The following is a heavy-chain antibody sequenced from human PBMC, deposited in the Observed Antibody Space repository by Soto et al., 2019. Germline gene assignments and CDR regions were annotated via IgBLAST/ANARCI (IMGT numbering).Heavy chain of an antibody. D-gene: IGHD3-3*01. J-gene: IGHJ4*02. CDR2: IIPIFGTA. V-gene: IGHV1-69*13. CDR3: ARDTRRSGYYDY. CDR1: GSTFSSYA. Sequence: SVKVSCKASGSTFSSYAISWERQAPGQGLEWMGGIIPIFGTANYAQKFQGRVTITADESTSTAYMELSSLRSEDTAVYYCARDTRRSGYYDYWGQGTLVTVSS.